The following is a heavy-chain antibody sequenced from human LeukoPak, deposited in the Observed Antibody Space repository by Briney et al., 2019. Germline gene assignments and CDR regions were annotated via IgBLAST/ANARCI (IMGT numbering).Heavy chain of an antibody. CDR3: ARELRYDSSIYYFDY. CDR2: IYYSGST. CDR1: GGSVSSYY. V-gene: IGHV4-59*02. D-gene: IGHD3-22*01. J-gene: IGHJ4*02. Sequence: SETLSLTCTVSGGSVSSYYWSWIRQPPGKGLEWIGNIYYSGSTNYNPSLKSRVTISVDTSKNQFSLKLSSVTAADTAVYYCARELRYDSSIYYFDYWGQGTLVTVSS.